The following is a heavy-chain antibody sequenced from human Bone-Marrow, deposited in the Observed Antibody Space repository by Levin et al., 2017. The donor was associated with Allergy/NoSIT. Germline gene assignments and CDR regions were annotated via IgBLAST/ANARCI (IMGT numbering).Heavy chain of an antibody. CDR3: ARDTPYCTNGVCHPSLDY. V-gene: IGHV1-69*13. Sequence: SVKVSCKASGGTFSSYAISWVRQAPGQGLEWMGGIIPIFGTANYAQKFQGRVTITADESTSTAYMELSSLRSEDTAVYYCARDTPYCTNGVCHPSLDYWGQGTLVTVSS. CDR2: IIPIFGTA. CDR1: GGTFSSYA. D-gene: IGHD2-8*01. J-gene: IGHJ4*02.